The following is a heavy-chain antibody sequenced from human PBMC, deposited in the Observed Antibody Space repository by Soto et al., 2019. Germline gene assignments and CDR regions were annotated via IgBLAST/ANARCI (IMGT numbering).Heavy chain of an antibody. V-gene: IGHV3-23*01. Sequence: PGGSLRLSCEASGFIFSSYAMNWVRQAPGKGLQWVSSITGSSDYTSYIASVKGRFTISRDNSKNTLYLQMNSLRAEDTAVYFCAQEQTPGAHSALDYWSQGTLVTVSS. CDR3: AQEQTPGAHSALDY. CDR2: ITGSSDYT. J-gene: IGHJ4*02. CDR1: GFIFSSYA. D-gene: IGHD2-8*02.